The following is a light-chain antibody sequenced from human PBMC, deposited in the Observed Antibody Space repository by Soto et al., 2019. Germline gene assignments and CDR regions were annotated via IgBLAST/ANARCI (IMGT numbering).Light chain of an antibody. CDR2: EVS. J-gene: IGLJ1*01. CDR3: SSYKSDNRDYV. CDR1: SSDVGAYTS. V-gene: IGLV2-14*01. Sequence: QSALTQPASVSGSPGQSITISCTGTSSDVGAYTSVSWYQQHPGKAPKLIIYEVSNRPPGISTRFSGSKSASTASLTISGLQAEDEAHHYCSSYKSDNRDYVFATGTKVTVL.